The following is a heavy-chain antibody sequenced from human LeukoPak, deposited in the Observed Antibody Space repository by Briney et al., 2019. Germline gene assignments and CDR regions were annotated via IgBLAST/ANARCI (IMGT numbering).Heavy chain of an antibody. CDR1: GFTFRSYG. CDR2: IWYDGRNK. D-gene: IGHD6-13*01. V-gene: IGHV3-33*01. Sequence: GGSLRLSCAASGFTFRSYGMHWVRQAPGKGLEWVAVIWYDGRNKYYADSVKGRFTISRDNSENTLYLQMNSLRAEDTALYYCASDGIAVDRGIGYFDYWGQGTLVTVSS. J-gene: IGHJ4*02. CDR3: ASDGIAVDRGIGYFDY.